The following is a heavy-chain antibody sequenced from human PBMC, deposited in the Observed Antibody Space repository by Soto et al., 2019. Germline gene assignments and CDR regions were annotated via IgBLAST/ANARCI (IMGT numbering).Heavy chain of an antibody. CDR3: ASGTSRYYYYGMDV. CDR1: GGSIGSGGYY. J-gene: IGHJ6*02. D-gene: IGHD6-13*01. CDR2: IYYSGST. Sequence: SETLSLTCTVSGGSIGSGGYYWSWIRQHPGKGLEWIGYIYYSGSTYYNPSLKSRVTISVDTSKNQFSLKLSSVTAADTAVYYCASGTSRYYYYGMDVWGQGTTVTVSS. V-gene: IGHV4-31*03.